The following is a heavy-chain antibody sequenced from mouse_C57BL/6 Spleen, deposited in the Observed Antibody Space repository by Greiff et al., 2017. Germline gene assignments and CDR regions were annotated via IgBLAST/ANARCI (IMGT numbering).Heavy chain of an antibody. CDR2: IYPGSGST. CDR1: GYTFTSYW. CDR3: ARGGTTVVVYWYFDV. D-gene: IGHD1-1*01. V-gene: IGHV1-55*01. J-gene: IGHJ1*03. Sequence: VKLQESGAELVKPGASVKMSCKASGYTFTSYWITWVKQRPGQGLEWIGDIYPGSGSTNYNEKFKSKATLTVDTSSSTAYMQLSSLTSEDSAVYYCARGGTTVVVYWYFDVWGTGTTVTVSS.